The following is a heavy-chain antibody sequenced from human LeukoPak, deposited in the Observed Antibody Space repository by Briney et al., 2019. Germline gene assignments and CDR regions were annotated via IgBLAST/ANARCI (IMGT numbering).Heavy chain of an antibody. CDR2: LNPNSGHT. Sequence: ASVKVSCKASGYTFTNYDINWVRQATGQGLEWMGWLNPNSGHTASAQKFQGRLSITRDTSISTAYMELSRLRSDDTAVYYCARRYSGYDYSNYYYYMDVWGKGTTVTVSS. V-gene: IGHV1-8*01. CDR1: GYTFTNYD. CDR3: ARRYSGYDYSNYYYYMDV. J-gene: IGHJ6*03. D-gene: IGHD5-12*01.